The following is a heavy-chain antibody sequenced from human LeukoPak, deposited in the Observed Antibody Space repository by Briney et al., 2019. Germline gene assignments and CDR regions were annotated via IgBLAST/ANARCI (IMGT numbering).Heavy chain of an antibody. CDR2: IYHSGST. V-gene: IGHV4-38-2*02. Sequence: SETLSLTCTVSGYSISSGYYWGWIRQPPGKGLEWIGSIYHSGSTYYNPSLKNRVTISVDTSKNQFSLKLSSVTAADTAVYYCAREPYDYVWGSYPSRGAFDIWGQGTMVTVSS. D-gene: IGHD3-16*02. CDR1: GYSISSGYY. J-gene: IGHJ3*02. CDR3: AREPYDYVWGSYPSRGAFDI.